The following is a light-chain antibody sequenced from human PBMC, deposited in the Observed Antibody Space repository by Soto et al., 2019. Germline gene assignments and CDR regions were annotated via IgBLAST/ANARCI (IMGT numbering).Light chain of an antibody. CDR3: QHYNTFSFYT. V-gene: IGKV1-5*03. J-gene: IGKJ2*01. CDR1: QSISTW. CDR2: KAS. Sequence: DIQMTQSPSTLSASVGDRVTITCRASQSISTWLAWYQQKPGKAPKLLIYKASNLESGVPSRFSASGSGTEFTLTISSLQPDDFATYYCQHYNTFSFYTVGQGTKLEIK.